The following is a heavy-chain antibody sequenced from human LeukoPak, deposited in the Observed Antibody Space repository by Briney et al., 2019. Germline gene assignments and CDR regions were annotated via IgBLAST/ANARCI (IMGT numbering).Heavy chain of an antibody. CDR2: ISASGTTI. Sequence: GGSLRLSCAASGFTFIGYEMNWVRQALGKGLEWVSYISASGTTIYYADSVRGRFTISRDNAKNSLYLQMNSLRAEDTAVYYCAHLPSSGTGIVDYWGQGTLVTVSS. J-gene: IGHJ4*02. CDR1: GFTFIGYE. V-gene: IGHV3-48*03. CDR3: AHLPSSGTGIVDY. D-gene: IGHD3-10*01.